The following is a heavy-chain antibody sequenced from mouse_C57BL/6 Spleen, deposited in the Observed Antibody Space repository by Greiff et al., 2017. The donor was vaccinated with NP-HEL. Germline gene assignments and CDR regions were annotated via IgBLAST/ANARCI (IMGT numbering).Heavy chain of an antibody. J-gene: IGHJ3*01. CDR3: ARGSYGNYPGWLAY. Sequence: QVQLQQPGAELVMPGASVKLSCKASGYTFTSYWMHWVKQRPGQGLEWIGEIDPSDSYTNYNQKFKGKSTLTVDKSSSTAYMQLSSLTSEDSAVYYCARGSYGNYPGWLAYWGQGTLVTVSA. CDR2: IDPSDSYT. D-gene: IGHD2-1*01. CDR1: GYTFTSYW. V-gene: IGHV1-69*01.